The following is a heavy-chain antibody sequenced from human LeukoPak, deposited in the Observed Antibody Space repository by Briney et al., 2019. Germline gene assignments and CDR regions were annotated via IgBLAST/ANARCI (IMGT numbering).Heavy chain of an antibody. J-gene: IGHJ6*03. Sequence: GASVKVSCKASGFTLTDYIHWVRQDPRQGLQWMGWIKPNSGDTDYAQKFQGRVTMTRDTSISTVYMELSSLRSDDMAVYYCARADSVPAGDYHYWYMDVWGKGTTVTVSS. D-gene: IGHD2-2*01. CDR2: IKPNSGDT. CDR1: GFTLTDY. CDR3: ARADSVPAGDYHYWYMDV. V-gene: IGHV1-2*02.